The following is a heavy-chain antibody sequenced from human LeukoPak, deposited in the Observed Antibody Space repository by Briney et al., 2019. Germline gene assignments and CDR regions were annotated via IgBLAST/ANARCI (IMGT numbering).Heavy chain of an antibody. CDR3: AKDGLYFDGSTHIYYFDS. D-gene: IGHD3-9*01. CDR1: GFSFGGYA. J-gene: IGHJ4*02. V-gene: IGHV3-23*01. CDR2: ITYNGAAT. Sequence: GGSLRLSCAASGFSFGGYAMTWVRQAPGKVLEWVSSITYNGAATYYLDSVKARFTISRDNSRSTLYLQMNSLTAEDTALYYCAKDGLYFDGSTHIYYFDSWGQGALVGVSS.